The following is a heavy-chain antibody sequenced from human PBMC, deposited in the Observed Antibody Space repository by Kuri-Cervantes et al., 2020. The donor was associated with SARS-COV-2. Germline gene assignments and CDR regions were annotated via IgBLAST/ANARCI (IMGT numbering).Heavy chain of an antibody. Sequence: GESLKISCAASGFTFSYYYMSGVRQAPGKGLEWVSAISGSGGSTYYADSVKGRFTISRDNSKNTLYLQMNSLRAEDTAVYYCAKLAGSNYFYYYGMDVWGQGTTVTVSS. CDR3: AKLAGSNYFYYYGMDV. D-gene: IGHD4-11*01. J-gene: IGHJ6*02. CDR2: ISGSGGST. CDR1: GFTFSYYY. V-gene: IGHV3-23*01.